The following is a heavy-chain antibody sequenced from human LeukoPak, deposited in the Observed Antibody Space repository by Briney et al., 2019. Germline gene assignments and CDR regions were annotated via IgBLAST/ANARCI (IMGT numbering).Heavy chain of an antibody. Sequence: GGSLRLSCAASGFTFSSYWMSWVRQAPGKGLEWVANIKQDGSEKYYVDSVKGRLTISRDNAKNSLYLQMNSLRAEDTAVYYCARDTGNYYDSSGYDYWGQGTLVTVSS. D-gene: IGHD3-22*01. J-gene: IGHJ4*02. CDR2: IKQDGSEK. V-gene: IGHV3-7*01. CDR3: ARDTGNYYDSSGYDY. CDR1: GFTFSSYW.